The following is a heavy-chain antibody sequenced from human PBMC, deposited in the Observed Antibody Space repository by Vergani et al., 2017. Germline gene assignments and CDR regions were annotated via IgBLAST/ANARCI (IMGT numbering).Heavy chain of an antibody. D-gene: IGHD4-17*01. CDR1: GYTFTSYY. J-gene: IGHJ6*02. CDR3: AKALTVTTRYYYYYGMDV. Sequence: QVQLVQSGAEVKKPGASVKVSCKASGYTFTSYYMHWVRQAPGQGLEWMGIINPSGGSTSYAQKFQGRVTMTRDTSTSTVYMELSSLRSEDTAVYYCAKALTVTTRYYYYYGMDVWGQGTTVTVSS. CDR2: INPSGGST. V-gene: IGHV1-46*01.